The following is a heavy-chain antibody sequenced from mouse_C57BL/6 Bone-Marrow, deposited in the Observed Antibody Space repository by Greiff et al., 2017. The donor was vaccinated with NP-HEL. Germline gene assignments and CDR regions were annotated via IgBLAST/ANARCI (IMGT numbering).Heavy chain of an antibody. Sequence: AAGGVDFSRYWMSWVRRAPGKGLEWIGEINPDSSTINYAPSLKDKFIISRDNAKNTLYLQMSKVRSEDTALYYCARLNWDEGYWGQGTTLTVSS. CDR3: ARLNWDEGY. D-gene: IGHD4-1*02. CDR1: GVDFSRYW. V-gene: IGHV4-1*01. CDR2: INPDSSTI. J-gene: IGHJ2*01.